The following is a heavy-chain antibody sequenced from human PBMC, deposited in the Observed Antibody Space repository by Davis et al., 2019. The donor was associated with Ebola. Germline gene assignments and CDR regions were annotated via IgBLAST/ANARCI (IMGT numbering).Heavy chain of an antibody. CDR3: AKDYWVGAIDY. V-gene: IGHV3-23*01. Sequence: GGSLRLSCAASGFTFSSYAMTWVRQAPGKGLEWVSSISGSGGSTYYGDSVKGRFTISRDNSRNTLYLQVISLRAEDTALYYCAKDYWVGAIDYWGQGTLVTVSS. CDR2: ISGSGGST. D-gene: IGHD1-26*01. CDR1: GFTFSSYA. J-gene: IGHJ4*02.